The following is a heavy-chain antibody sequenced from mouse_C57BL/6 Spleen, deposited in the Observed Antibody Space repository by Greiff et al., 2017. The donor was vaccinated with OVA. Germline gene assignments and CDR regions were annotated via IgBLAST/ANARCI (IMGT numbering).Heavy chain of an antibody. D-gene: IGHD1-1*01. V-gene: IGHV5-4*03. CDR1: GFTFSSYA. CDR3: ATITTVENPFDY. J-gene: IGHJ2*01. Sequence: EVMLVESGGGLVKPGGSLKLSCAASGFTFSSYAMSWVRQTPEKRLEWVATISDGGSYTYYPDNVKGRFTISRDNAKNNLYLQMSHLKSEDTAMYYCATITTVENPFDYWGQGTTLTVSS. CDR2: ISDGGSYT.